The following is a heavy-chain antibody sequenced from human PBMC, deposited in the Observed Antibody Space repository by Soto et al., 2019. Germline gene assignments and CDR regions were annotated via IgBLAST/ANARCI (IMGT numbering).Heavy chain of an antibody. V-gene: IGHV3-23*01. J-gene: IGHJ6*02. Sequence: EVQLLESGGGLVQPGGSLRLSCAASGFTFSSYAMSWVRQAPGKGLEWLSAISGSGGSTYYADSVKGRFTISRDNSKNTLYLQKNSLRGDDTAVYYCAKYLIPVVVRRLGMGVWGPGTTVTVSS. CDR3: AKYLIPVVVRRLGMGV. D-gene: IGHD2-15*01. CDR2: ISGSGGST. CDR1: GFTFSSYA.